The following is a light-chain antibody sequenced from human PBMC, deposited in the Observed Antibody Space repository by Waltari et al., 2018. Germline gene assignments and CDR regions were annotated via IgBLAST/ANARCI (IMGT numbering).Light chain of an antibody. CDR2: EVD. J-gene: IGLJ2*01. CDR1: SSDVGSYDL. V-gene: IGLV2-23*02. Sequence: SALTQPASVSASPGQSITISCTGSSSDVGSYDLVAWYQQHPGKAPHLLLSEVDRRPSGVSYRFSGSKSGNAASLTISGLQAEDEAHYFCSSYTYGGPWVFGGGTLLTVL. CDR3: SSYTYGGPWV.